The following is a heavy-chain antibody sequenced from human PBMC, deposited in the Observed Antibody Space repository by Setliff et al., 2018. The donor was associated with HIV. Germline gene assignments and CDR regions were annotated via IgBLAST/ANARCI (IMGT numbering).Heavy chain of an antibody. J-gene: IGHJ4*02. CDR3: ARVVRGVTAHYFDY. CDR1: GFTFSSYA. CDR2: ISGSGGST. D-gene: IGHD3-10*01. Sequence: PGGSLRLSCAASGFTFSSYAMSWVRQAPGKGLEWVSAISGSGGSTYYADSVKGRFTISRDNSKNTLYLQMNSLRPEDTAVYYCARVVRGVTAHYFDYWGQETPVTVSS. V-gene: IGHV3-23*01.